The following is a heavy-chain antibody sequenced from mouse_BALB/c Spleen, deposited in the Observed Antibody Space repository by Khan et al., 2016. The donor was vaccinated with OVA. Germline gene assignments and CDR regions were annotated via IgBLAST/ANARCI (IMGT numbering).Heavy chain of an antibody. Sequence: EVQLQESGTVLARPGASVKMSCKASGYSFTSYWMHWVKQRPGQGLEWIGAIYPGNSDTSYNQKFKGKAKLTAVTSASTAYMELSSLTTEDSAVYYCRDGNYVGGFDYWGQGTLVTVSA. CDR1: GYSFTSYW. J-gene: IGHJ3*01. CDR3: RDGNYVGGFDY. D-gene: IGHD2-1*01. CDR2: IYPGNSDT. V-gene: IGHV1-5*01.